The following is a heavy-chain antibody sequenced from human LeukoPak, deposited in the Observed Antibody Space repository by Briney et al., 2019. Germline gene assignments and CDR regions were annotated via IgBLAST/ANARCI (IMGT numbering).Heavy chain of an antibody. CDR2: IYSSGST. J-gene: IGHJ5*01. CDR3: VRDQGRFDS. CDR1: GCSISGHN. V-gene: IGHV4-4*07. Sequence: PSETLSLTCTVSGCSISGHNWSWIRQPAGKGLEWIGRIYSSGSTNYQPSLKSRVTMSVDKSKNQFSLRVTSVTAAYTAVYFWVRDQGRFDSWGQGALVLVSS.